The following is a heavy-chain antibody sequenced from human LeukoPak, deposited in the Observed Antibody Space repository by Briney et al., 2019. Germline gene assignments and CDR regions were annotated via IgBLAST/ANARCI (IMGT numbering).Heavy chain of an antibody. CDR3: ARVYADDYLGP. V-gene: IGHV4-59*01. J-gene: IGHJ5*02. Sequence: PSETLSLTCTVSGGSISSSYWSWIRQPPGKGLEWIGYIYYSGSTNYNPSLKSRVTISVDTSKKQFSLNLSSVTAADTAVYYCARVYADDYLGPWGQGTLVTVSS. D-gene: IGHD4-11*01. CDR2: IYYSGST. CDR1: GGSISSSY.